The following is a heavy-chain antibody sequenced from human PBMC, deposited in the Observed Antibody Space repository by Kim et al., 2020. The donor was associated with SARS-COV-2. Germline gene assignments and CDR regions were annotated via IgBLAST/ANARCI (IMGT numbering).Heavy chain of an antibody. V-gene: IGHV4-59*01. CDR2: IYYSGST. Sequence: SETLSLTCTVSGGSISSYYWSWIRQPPGKGLEWIGYIYYSGSTNYNPSLKSRVTISVDTSKNQFSLKLSSVTAADTAVYYCARVAELTDYDFWSGPTYYYYYYMDVWGKGTTVTVSS. D-gene: IGHD3-3*01. J-gene: IGHJ6*03. CDR3: ARVAELTDYDFWSGPTYYYYYYMDV. CDR1: GGSISSYY.